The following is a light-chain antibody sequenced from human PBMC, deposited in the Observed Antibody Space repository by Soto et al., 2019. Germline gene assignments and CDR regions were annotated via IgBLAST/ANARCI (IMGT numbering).Light chain of an antibody. CDR2: GAS. V-gene: IGKV1-5*01. CDR3: QQYNSYSPT. Sequence: DIQLTQSPSTLSASVGDRVTITCRASQNISGYLNWYQQKPGKAPNLLIFGASSLQRGVPSRFSGSGSGTEFTLTISSLHPDDFATYYCQQYNSYSPTFGQGTKVDIK. J-gene: IGKJ1*01. CDR1: QNISGY.